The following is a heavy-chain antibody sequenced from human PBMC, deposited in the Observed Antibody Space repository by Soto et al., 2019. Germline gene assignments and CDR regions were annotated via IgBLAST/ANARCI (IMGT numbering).Heavy chain of an antibody. J-gene: IGHJ5*02. CDR1: GYRFTSYW. D-gene: IGHD3-22*01. Sequence: GESLKISCRTSGYRFTSYWIAWVRQMPGRGLEWMGIIFPSDSDTRYSPSFQGQVTISADRSTSTVFLQWASLKASDTAVYFCARKDKSGYFNWFDPWGQGTLVTVSS. CDR2: IFPSDSDT. CDR3: ARKDKSGYFNWFDP. V-gene: IGHV5-51*01.